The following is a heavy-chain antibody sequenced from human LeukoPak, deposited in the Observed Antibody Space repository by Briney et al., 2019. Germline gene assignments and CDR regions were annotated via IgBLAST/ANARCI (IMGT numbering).Heavy chain of an antibody. CDR3: ARFTGSSSFDY. Sequence: SETLSLTCTVSGGSISSGSYYWNWIRQPAGKGLEWIGRIYTSGSTNYNPSLKSRVTISVDTSKNQFSLKLSSVTAADTAVYYCARFTGSSSFDYWGQGTLVSVSS. D-gene: IGHD6-13*01. CDR2: IYTSGST. CDR1: GGSISSGSYY. J-gene: IGHJ4*02. V-gene: IGHV4-61*02.